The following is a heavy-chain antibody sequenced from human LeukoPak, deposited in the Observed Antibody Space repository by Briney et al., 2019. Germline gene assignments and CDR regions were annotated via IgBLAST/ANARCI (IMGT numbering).Heavy chain of an antibody. CDR1: GGSFSGYY. CDR3: ARVRGRSYSSGWGQTV. CDR2: IYYSGST. J-gene: IGHJ4*02. V-gene: IGHV4-34*01. Sequence: SETLSLTCAVYGGSFSGYYWSWIRQPPGKGLEWIGSIYYSGSTYYNPSLKSRVTISVDTSKNQFSLKLSSVTAADTAVYYCARVRGRSYSSGWGQTVWGQGTLVTVSS. D-gene: IGHD6-19*01.